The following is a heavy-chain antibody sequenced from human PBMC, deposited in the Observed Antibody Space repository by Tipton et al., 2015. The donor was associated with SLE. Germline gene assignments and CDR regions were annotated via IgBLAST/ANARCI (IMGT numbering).Heavy chain of an antibody. D-gene: IGHD3-10*01. J-gene: IGHJ3*02. CDR2: IYYSGST. CDR3: ARDPPTPGSAFDI. Sequence: TLSLTCTVSGGSISSYYWSWFRQPPGKGLEWIGYIYYSGSTNYNPSLKSRVTISVDTSKNQFSLKLSSVTAADTAVYYCARDPPTPGSAFDIWGQGTMVTVSS. V-gene: IGHV4-59*01. CDR1: GGSISSYY.